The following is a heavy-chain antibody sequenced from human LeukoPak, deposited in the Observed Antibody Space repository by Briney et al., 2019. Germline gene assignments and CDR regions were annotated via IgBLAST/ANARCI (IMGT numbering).Heavy chain of an antibody. J-gene: IGHJ4*02. Sequence: ASVKVSCKASGYTFTSFGISWVRQAPGQGLEWMGWISAYNGNTDYAQKFQGRVTMTKDTSTSTVYMELRSLRSDDTAVYYCARDLEYYDSSGYENFDYWGQGTLVTVSS. D-gene: IGHD3-22*01. CDR1: GYTFTSFG. V-gene: IGHV1-18*01. CDR3: ARDLEYYDSSGYENFDY. CDR2: ISAYNGNT.